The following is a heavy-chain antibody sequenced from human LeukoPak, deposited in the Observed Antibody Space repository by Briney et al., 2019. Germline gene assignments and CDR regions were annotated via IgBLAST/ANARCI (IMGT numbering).Heavy chain of an antibody. CDR1: GRSVSSGNYY. Sequence: SETLSLTCTVAGRSVSSGNYYWSWLRQPAGKGLEWIGRIYTSGSTNYNPSLKSRVTISIDTSKNQFSLKLSPVTAADTAVYYCATLRGVEDNRDVWGQGTTVTVSS. J-gene: IGHJ6*02. CDR2: IYTSGST. V-gene: IGHV4-61*02. D-gene: IGHD3-10*01. CDR3: ATLRGVEDNRDV.